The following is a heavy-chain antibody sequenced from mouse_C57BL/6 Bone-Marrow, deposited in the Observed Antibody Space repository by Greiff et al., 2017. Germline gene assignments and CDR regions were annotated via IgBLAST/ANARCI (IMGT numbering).Heavy chain of an antibody. J-gene: IGHJ3*01. CDR1: GYTFTNYW. CDR2: IYPGGGYT. D-gene: IGHD2-2*01. CDR3: ALTMVTSWFAY. Sequence: VQLVESGAELVRPGTSVKMSCKASGYTFTNYWIGWAKPRPGHGLEWIGDIYPGGGYTNYNEKFKGKATLTADKSSSTAYMQFSSLTSADSAIYYCALTMVTSWFAYWGQGTLVTVSA. V-gene: IGHV1-63*01.